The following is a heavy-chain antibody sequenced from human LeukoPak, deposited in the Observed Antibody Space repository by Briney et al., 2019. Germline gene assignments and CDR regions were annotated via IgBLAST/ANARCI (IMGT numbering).Heavy chain of an antibody. J-gene: IGHJ6*04. D-gene: IGHD3-10*01. CDR1: GYTFTSYG. Sequence: ASVKVSCKASGYTFTSYGISWVRQAPGQGLEWMGWISAYNGNTNYAQKLQGRVTMTTDTSTSTAYMELRSLRSDDTAVYYCARDRPLLWFGELDLGRTYYYYGMGVWGKGTTVTVSS. CDR2: ISAYNGNT. V-gene: IGHV1-18*04. CDR3: ARDRPLLWFGELDLGRTYYYYGMGV.